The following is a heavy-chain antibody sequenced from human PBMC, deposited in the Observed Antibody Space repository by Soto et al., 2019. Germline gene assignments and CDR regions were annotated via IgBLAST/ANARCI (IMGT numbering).Heavy chain of an antibody. D-gene: IGHD2-15*01. CDR1: GGSLSGYY. CDR3: ARDPANLALAVAYFDS. CDR2: TNPGGIT. Sequence: PSETLSLTCAVYGGSLSGYYWTWIRQPPGKGLEWIGETNPGGITNYNPSLKSRVSISVDTSKNQFSLTLTSVTAADTAVYYCARDPANLALAVAYFDSWGQGTLVTVSS. V-gene: IGHV4-34*01. J-gene: IGHJ4*02.